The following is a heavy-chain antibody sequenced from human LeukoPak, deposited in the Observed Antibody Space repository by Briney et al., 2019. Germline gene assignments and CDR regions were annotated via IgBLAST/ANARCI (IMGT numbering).Heavy chain of an antibody. J-gene: IGHJ3*02. D-gene: IGHD2-2*01. V-gene: IGHV3-74*01. Sequence: GGSLRLSCAASGFTFSSYWMHWVRHAPGKGLVWVSRINSDGSSTIYADSVKGRFTISRDNAKNTLYLQMNSLRAEDTAVYYCAREELGYCSSTSCLISSAFDIWGQGTMVTVSS. CDR3: AREELGYCSSTSCLISSAFDI. CDR2: INSDGSST. CDR1: GFTFSSYW.